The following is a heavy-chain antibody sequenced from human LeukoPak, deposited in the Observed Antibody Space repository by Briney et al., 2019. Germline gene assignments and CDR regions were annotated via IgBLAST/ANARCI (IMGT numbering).Heavy chain of an antibody. Sequence: GGSLRLSCAASGFTFSNYAMNWVRQAPGKGLEWVSGISGSGGSTYYADSVKGHFTISRDNSKNTLYLQMNSLRAEDTAVYYCAKDVGGSYYEYFQHWGQGTLVTVSS. CDR2: ISGSGGST. D-gene: IGHD1-26*01. V-gene: IGHV3-23*01. CDR1: GFTFSNYA. CDR3: AKDVGGSYYEYFQH. J-gene: IGHJ1*01.